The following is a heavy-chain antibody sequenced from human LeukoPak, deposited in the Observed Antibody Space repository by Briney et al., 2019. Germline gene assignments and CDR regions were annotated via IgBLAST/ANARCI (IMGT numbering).Heavy chain of an antibody. V-gene: IGHV3-21*01. CDR3: ARGGYTVRGVLITPHFDS. Sequence: GGSLRLSCAASGFTFSSYSMNWVRQAPGKGLERVSSISSSSSYIYYADSVKGRFTISRDNAKNSLYLQMNSLRAEDTAVYYCARGGYTVRGVLITPHFDSWGQGTLVTVSS. J-gene: IGHJ4*02. CDR2: ISSSSSYI. D-gene: IGHD3-10*01. CDR1: GFTFSSYS.